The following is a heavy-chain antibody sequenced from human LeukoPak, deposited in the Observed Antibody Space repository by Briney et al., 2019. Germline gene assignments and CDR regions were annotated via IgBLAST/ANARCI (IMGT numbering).Heavy chain of an antibody. CDR2: ISSSSSYI. CDR1: GFTFSSYS. V-gene: IGHV3-21*01. J-gene: IGHJ6*02. Sequence: GGSLRFSCAASGFTFSSYSMNWVRQAPGKGLEWVSSISSSSSYIYYADSVKGRFTISRDNAKNSLYLQMNSLRAEDTAVYYCAREIAQGYYYYGMDVWGQGTTVTVSS. CDR3: AREIAQGYYYYGMDV. D-gene: IGHD2/OR15-2a*01.